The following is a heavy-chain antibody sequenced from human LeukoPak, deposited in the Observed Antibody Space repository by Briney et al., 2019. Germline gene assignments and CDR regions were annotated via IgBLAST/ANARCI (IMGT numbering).Heavy chain of an antibody. CDR2: IYSSGST. CDR1: GVSISSYY. V-gene: IGHV4-59*01. Sequence: PSETLSLTCTVSGVSISSYYWSWIRQPPGKGLEWIGYIYSSGSTNYNPSLKSRVTISVDTSKNQFSLKLSSVTAADTAVYYCARGGEQLVRNFDYWGQGTLVTVSS. J-gene: IGHJ4*02. D-gene: IGHD6-6*01. CDR3: ARGGEQLVRNFDY.